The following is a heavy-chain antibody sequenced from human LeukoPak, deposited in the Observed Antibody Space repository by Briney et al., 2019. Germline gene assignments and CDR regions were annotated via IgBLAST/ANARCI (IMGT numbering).Heavy chain of an antibody. Sequence: GGSLRLSCATSGFTFSNYGMHWVRQAPGKGLEWVAVISYDGSNKYYADSVKGRFTISRDNSKNTLYLQMNSLRAEDTAVYYCAKDRSAARPTYYFDYWGQGTLVTVSS. CDR3: AKDRSAARPTYYFDY. V-gene: IGHV3-30*18. J-gene: IGHJ4*02. CDR1: GFTFSNYG. CDR2: ISYDGSNK. D-gene: IGHD6-6*01.